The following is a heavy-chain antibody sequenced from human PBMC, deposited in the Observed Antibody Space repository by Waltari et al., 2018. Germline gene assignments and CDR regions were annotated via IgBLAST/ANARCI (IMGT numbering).Heavy chain of an antibody. V-gene: IGHV1-46*01. Sequence: QLVQSGAEVKKPGASVKVSCKASGYTFTSYSMHWLRPAPGHGLEWLGIINPSGGSTSYAQKFQGRVTMTRDTSTSTVYMELSSLRSEDTAVYYCARGLRGSGREGMDVWGQGTTVTVSS. CDR2: INPSGGST. CDR1: GYTFTSYS. D-gene: IGHD3-10*01. CDR3: ARGLRGSGREGMDV. J-gene: IGHJ6*02.